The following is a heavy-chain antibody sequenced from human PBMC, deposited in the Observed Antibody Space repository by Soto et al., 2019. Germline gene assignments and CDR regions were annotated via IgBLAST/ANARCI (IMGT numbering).Heavy chain of an antibody. Sequence: ASLKVSGKASGYTFTGYYMHWVRQAPGQGLEWMGWINPNSGGTNYAQKFQGWVTMTRDTSISTAYMELSRLRSDDTAVYYCARVAAAGFGYYYGMDVWGQGTTVTVSS. D-gene: IGHD6-13*01. CDR1: GYTFTGYY. J-gene: IGHJ6*02. CDR3: ARVAAAGFGYYYGMDV. CDR2: INPNSGGT. V-gene: IGHV1-2*04.